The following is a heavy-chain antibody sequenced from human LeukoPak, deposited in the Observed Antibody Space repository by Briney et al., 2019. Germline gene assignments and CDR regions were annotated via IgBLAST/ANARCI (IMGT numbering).Heavy chain of an antibody. CDR2: IYYSGST. Sequence: SSETLSLTCTVSGGSIRSSSYFWGWIRQPPGKGLEWIGSIYYSGSTYYNPSLKSRVTISVDTSKTQFSLKLSSVTAADTAMYYCARAFFCTNGVCYAFDYWGQGTLVTVSS. V-gene: IGHV4-39*07. D-gene: IGHD2-8*01. CDR1: GGSIRSSSYF. CDR3: ARAFFCTNGVCYAFDY. J-gene: IGHJ4*02.